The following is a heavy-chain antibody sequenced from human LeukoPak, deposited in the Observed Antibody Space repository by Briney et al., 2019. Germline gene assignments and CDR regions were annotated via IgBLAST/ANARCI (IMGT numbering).Heavy chain of an antibody. V-gene: IGHV1-69*06. Sequence: SVKVSCKASGGTFSSYAISWVRQAPGQGLEWMGGIIPIFGTANYAQKFQGRVTITADKSTSTAYMELSSLRSEDTAVYYCARGTSYYYDSSGYHYWGQGTLVTVSS. CDR3: ARGTSYYYDSSGYHY. J-gene: IGHJ4*02. CDR1: GGTFSSYA. CDR2: IIPIFGTA. D-gene: IGHD3-22*01.